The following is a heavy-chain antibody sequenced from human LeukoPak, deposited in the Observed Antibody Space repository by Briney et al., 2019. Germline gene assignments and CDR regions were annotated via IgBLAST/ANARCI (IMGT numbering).Heavy chain of an antibody. J-gene: IGHJ6*03. D-gene: IGHD2-2*01. Sequence: PGGSLRLSCAASGFTFSSYWMHWVRQAPGKGLVWVSRINSDGSSTSYADSVKGRFTISRDNAKNTLYLQMNSLRAEDTAVYYCASLAAAQPSSYYYYYMDVWGKGTTVTVSS. V-gene: IGHV3-74*01. CDR3: ASLAAAQPSSYYYYYMDV. CDR1: GFTFSSYW. CDR2: INSDGSST.